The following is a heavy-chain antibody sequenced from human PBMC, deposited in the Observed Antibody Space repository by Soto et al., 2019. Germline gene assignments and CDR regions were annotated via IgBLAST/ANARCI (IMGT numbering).Heavy chain of an antibody. V-gene: IGHV3-23*01. CDR3: AKEFYYYGTGGPDAPGFDP. J-gene: IGHJ5*02. CDR2: ISCSGVLR. Sequence: RGSMTLSCAACGFTFSRYGLSWVRQATRQGVEWVSFISCSGVLRYDVDSVKGRFTVSSDKSVDTLYLEMNSLRVGDTATYYCAKEFYYYGTGGPDAPGFDPWGRGTVVTVSS. D-gene: IGHD3-10*01. CDR1: GFTFSRYG.